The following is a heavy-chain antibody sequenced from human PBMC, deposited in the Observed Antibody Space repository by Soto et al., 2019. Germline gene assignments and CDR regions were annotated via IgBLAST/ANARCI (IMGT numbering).Heavy chain of an antibody. CDR2: ISFDGGLK. D-gene: IGHD6-19*01. CDR3: VRDPGWTTVAGTGYFDL. Sequence: QVQLVESGGGVVQPGKSLRLSCAASGFPFSRHAMYWVRQAPGKGLEWVATISFDGGLKYYADSVKGRFTFSRDNSKNMLSLQMNSLRPEDTAVFYCVRDPGWTTVAGTGYFDLWGQGNLVTVSS. CDR1: GFPFSRHA. J-gene: IGHJ4*02. V-gene: IGHV3-30*03.